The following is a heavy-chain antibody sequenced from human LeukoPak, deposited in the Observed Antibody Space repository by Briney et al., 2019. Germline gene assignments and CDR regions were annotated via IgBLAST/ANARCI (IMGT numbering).Heavy chain of an antibody. J-gene: IGHJ4*02. V-gene: IGHV3-21*04. CDR1: GFTFSSYS. D-gene: IGHD3-10*01. CDR2: ISSSSSYI. CDR3: AKDRRAGSYDY. Sequence: PGGSLRLSCAASGFTFSSYSMNWVRQAPGKGLEWVSSISSSSSYIYYADSVKGRFTISRDNSKNTLYLQMNSLRAEDTAVYYCAKDRRAGSYDYWGQGTLVTVSS.